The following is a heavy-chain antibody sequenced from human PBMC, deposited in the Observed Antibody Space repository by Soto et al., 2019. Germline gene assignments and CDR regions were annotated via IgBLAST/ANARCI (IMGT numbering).Heavy chain of an antibody. D-gene: IGHD3-3*01. V-gene: IGHV4-34*01. CDR3: ARRSKLRFLTP. Sequence: SETLSLTCAVYGGSFSGYYWSWIRQPPGKGLEWIGEINHSGSTNYNPSLKSRVTISVDTSKNQFSLKLSSVTAADTAVYYCARRSKLRFLTPWGQGTLVTVSS. CDR1: GGSFSGYY. CDR2: INHSGST. J-gene: IGHJ5*02.